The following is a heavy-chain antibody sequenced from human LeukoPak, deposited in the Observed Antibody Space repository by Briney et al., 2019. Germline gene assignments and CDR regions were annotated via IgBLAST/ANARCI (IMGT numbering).Heavy chain of an antibody. CDR3: VRETYGARNRSSDL. V-gene: IGHV3-74*01. Sequence: GGSLRLSSAASGFTFCSYWMHWVRQAPGEGLVWVSRIHSTESYTAYADSVKGRFTISRDNAKNTLSLHMSSLRAEDAAIYYCVRETYGARNRSSDLWGRSTLVVVSS. CDR1: GFTFCSYW. J-gene: IGHJ2*01. D-gene: IGHD4/OR15-4a*01. CDR2: IHSTESYT.